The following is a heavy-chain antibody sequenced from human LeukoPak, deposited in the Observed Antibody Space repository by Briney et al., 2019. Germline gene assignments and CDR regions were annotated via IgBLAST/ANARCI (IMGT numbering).Heavy chain of an antibody. V-gene: IGHV4-61*08. J-gene: IGHJ5*02. CDR2: IYYSGST. CDR1: GDSISSGDYY. CDR3: AREPRSDRWFDP. Sequence: SETLSLTCTVSGDSISSGDYYWSWIRQPPGKGLEWIGYIYYSGSTNYNPSLKSRVTISVDTSKNQFSLKLSSVTAADTAVYYCAREPRSDRWFDPWGQGTLVIVSS. D-gene: IGHD1-26*01.